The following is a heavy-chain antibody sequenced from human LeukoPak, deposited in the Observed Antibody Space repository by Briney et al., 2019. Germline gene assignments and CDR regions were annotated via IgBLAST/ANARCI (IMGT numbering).Heavy chain of an antibody. J-gene: IGHJ4*02. Sequence: PGRSLRLSCAASGFTFDDFAMYWVRQVPGKGLEWVSSINWDGTIIDYADSVKGRFTISRDNAKNSLYLQMSGLRTEDTAFYFCAKGAAPDDGSGCSPFNFWGQGTLVTVSS. CDR1: GFTFDDFA. CDR3: AKGAAPDDGSGCSPFNF. D-gene: IGHD3-10*01. CDR2: INWDGTII. V-gene: IGHV3-9*01.